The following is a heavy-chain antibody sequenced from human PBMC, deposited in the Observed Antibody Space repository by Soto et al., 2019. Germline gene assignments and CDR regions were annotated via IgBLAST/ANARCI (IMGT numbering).Heavy chain of an antibody. V-gene: IGHV3-23*04. Sequence: EVQLVESGGGLVQPGRSLRLSCAASGFTFDDYAMHWVRQAPGKGLEWVSAISGSGGSTYYADSVKGRFTISRDNSKNTLYLQMNSLRAEDTAVYYCAKPSGYPYYYYGMDVWGQGTTVTVSS. CDR1: GFTFDDYA. J-gene: IGHJ6*02. CDR3: AKPSGYPYYYYGMDV. D-gene: IGHD6-13*01. CDR2: ISGSGGST.